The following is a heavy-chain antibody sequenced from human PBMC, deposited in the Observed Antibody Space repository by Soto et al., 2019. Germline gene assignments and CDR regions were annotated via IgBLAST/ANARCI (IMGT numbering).Heavy chain of an antibody. CDR3: ARSSPYDSSGYFLARYYFDY. D-gene: IGHD3-22*01. V-gene: IGHV1-18*04. CDR1: GYTFTSYG. CDR2: ISAYNGNT. Sequence: ASVKVSCKASGYTFTSYGISWVLQAPGQGLEWMGWISAYNGNTNYAQKLQGRVTMTTDTSTSTAYMELRSLRSDDTAVYYCARSSPYDSSGYFLARYYFDYWGQGTLVTVSS. J-gene: IGHJ4*02.